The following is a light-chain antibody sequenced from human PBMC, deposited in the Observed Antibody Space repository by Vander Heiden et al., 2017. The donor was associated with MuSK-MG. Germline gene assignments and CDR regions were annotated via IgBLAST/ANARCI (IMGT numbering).Light chain of an antibody. CDR1: SSDVGNYNA. CDR2: EDT. V-gene: IGLV2-23*01. CDR3: CSYVSGHSLQYG. J-gene: IGLJ1*01. Sequence: QSALTQPASVSGSPGQSITISCTGSSSDVGNYNAVSWYQQHPGKAPKVMSYEDTRRPSGVSNRFSGSKSDNTASLTISALQTEDEADYYGCSYVSGHSLQYGLGTGTKV.